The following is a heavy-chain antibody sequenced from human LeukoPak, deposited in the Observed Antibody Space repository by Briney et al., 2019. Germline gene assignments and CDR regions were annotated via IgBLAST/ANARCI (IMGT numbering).Heavy chain of an antibody. V-gene: IGHV4-31*03. Sequence: PSQTLSLTCTVSGGSISSGGYYWSWIRQHPGKGLEWIGYIYYSGSTYYNPSLKSRVTISVDTSKNQFSLKLSSVTAADTAVYYCARGKRRVGLEIFGVVTMYYFDYWGQGTLVTVSS. CDR2: IYYSGST. CDR3: ARGKRRVGLEIFGVVTMYYFDY. J-gene: IGHJ4*02. CDR1: GGSISSGGYY. D-gene: IGHD3-3*01.